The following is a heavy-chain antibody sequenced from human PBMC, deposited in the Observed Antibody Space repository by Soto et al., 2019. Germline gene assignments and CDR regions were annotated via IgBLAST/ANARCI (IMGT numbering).Heavy chain of an antibody. J-gene: IGHJ6*03. Sequence: SETLSLTCTVSGGSISSYYWSWIRQPPGKGLEWIGYIYYSGSTNYNPSLKSRVTISVDTSKNQFSLKLSSVTAADTAVYYCARDSVDIVATTHDYYYYYYMDVWGKGTTVT. CDR3: ARDSVDIVATTHDYYYYYYMDV. CDR1: GGSISSYY. CDR2: IYYSGST. D-gene: IGHD5-12*01. V-gene: IGHV4-59*01.